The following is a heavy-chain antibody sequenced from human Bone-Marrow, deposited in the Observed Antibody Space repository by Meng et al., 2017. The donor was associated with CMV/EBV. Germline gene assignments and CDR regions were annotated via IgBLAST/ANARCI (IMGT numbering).Heavy chain of an antibody. J-gene: IGHJ4*02. CDR1: GLTFSNAW. CDR3: ARSSPIGTAVDY. V-gene: IGHV3-7*01. Sequence: GESLKISCAASGLTFSNAWMSWVRQAPGKGLEWVANIKRDESEKYYVDSVRGRFTISRDNAKNTLFLQMNSLRAEDTAVYYCARSSPIGTAVDYWGQGTLVTVSS. CDR2: IKRDESEK. D-gene: IGHD6-25*01.